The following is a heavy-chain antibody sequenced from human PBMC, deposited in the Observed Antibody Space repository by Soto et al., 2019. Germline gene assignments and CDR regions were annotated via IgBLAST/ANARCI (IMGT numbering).Heavy chain of an antibody. V-gene: IGHV4-4*02. Sequence: SETLSLTCAVSGGSISSSNWWSWVRQPPGKGLKWIGEIYHSGSTNYNPSLKSRVTISVDKSKNQFSLKLSSVTAADTAVYYCARGSYYYDSSGYYYVGDFDYWGQGTLVTVSS. CDR2: IYHSGST. CDR3: ARGSYYYDSSGYYYVGDFDY. J-gene: IGHJ4*02. D-gene: IGHD3-22*01. CDR1: GGSISSSNW.